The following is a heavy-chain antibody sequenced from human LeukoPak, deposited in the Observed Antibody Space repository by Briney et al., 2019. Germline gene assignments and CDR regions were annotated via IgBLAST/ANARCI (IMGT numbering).Heavy chain of an antibody. J-gene: IGHJ4*02. V-gene: IGHV3-53*05. CDR2: IYSDGST. CDR1: GFTVSSNY. CDR3: AKYDSSGYLGSY. Sequence: LSGGSLRLSCAASGFTVSSNYMSWVRQAPGKGLHWVSVIYSDGSTYYTDSVKGRFTISRDNSKNTLYLQMNSLRAEDTAVYYCAKYDSSGYLGSYWGQGTLVTVSS. D-gene: IGHD3-22*01.